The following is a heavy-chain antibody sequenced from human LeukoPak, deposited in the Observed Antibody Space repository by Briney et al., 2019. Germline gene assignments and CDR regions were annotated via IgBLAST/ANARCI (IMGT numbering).Heavy chain of an antibody. CDR1: GFAFSNSW. CDR3: ARDGSLPDY. V-gene: IGHV3-74*01. CDR2: IISDGSRR. Sequence: GGSLRLSCAASGFAFSNSWVHWVRQSPGKGLVWVSRIISDGSRRSYADSVKGRFTISRDNAKNTLYLQMNSLRAEDTAVYYCARDGSLPDYWGQGTLVTVSS. J-gene: IGHJ4*02.